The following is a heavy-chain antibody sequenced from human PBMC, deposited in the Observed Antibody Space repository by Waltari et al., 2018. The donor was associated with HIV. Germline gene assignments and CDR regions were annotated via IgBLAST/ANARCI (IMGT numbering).Heavy chain of an antibody. Sequence: QQWGXGLLKPSETXSLXCAVXRXPFXGNYWTWIRQPPGKGPEWIXXXXDSGNTNYNPXXXXXXXXSVDTSXXXXXLKLRFVTAXXTAVXXXAXXXXXGYGSSTFDSWGRGTLVSVSS. CDR2: XXDSGNT. J-gene: IGHJ4*02. D-gene: IGHD6-6*01. V-gene: IGHV4-34*01. CDR1: RXPFXGNY. CDR3: AXXXXXGYGSSTFDS.